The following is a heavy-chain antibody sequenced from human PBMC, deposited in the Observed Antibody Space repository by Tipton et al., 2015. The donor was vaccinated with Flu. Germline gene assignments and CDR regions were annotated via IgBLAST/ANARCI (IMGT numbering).Heavy chain of an antibody. D-gene: IGHD4-11*01. CDR3: ARRDYSNYVSEPKNWFDP. CDR2: IHRSGNT. V-gene: IGHV4-61*09. Sequence: TLSLTCTVSGGSISSGSYFWTWIRQPAGKGLEWIGNIHRSGNTYHNPSLKSRVTISVDSSKNQFSLRLSSVTAADTAVYYCARRDYSNYVSEPKNWFDPWGQGTLVTVSS. J-gene: IGHJ5*02. CDR1: GGSISSGSYF.